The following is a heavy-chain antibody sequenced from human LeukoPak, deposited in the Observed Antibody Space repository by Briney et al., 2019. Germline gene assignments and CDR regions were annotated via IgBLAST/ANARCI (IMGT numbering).Heavy chain of an antibody. D-gene: IGHD1-26*01. CDR2: ISPYNGNT. Sequence: ASVKVSCKASGYTFTSYGVNWVRQAPGQGLEWMGWISPYNGNTNYAQKLQGRVTMTTDTSTTTVYMELRSLRSDDTAVYYCARAVSGSLYGDFDFWGQGTLVTVSA. CDR1: GYTFTSYG. CDR3: ARAVSGSLYGDFDF. V-gene: IGHV1-18*01. J-gene: IGHJ4*02.